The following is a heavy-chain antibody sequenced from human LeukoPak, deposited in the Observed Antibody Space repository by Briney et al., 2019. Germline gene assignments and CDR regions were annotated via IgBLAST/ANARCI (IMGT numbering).Heavy chain of an antibody. CDR2: ISSSSSYI. D-gene: IGHD6-19*01. V-gene: IGHV3-21*06. J-gene: IGHJ6*03. CDR1: GFTFSSYS. Sequence: GGSLRLSCAASGFTFSSYSMNWVRQAPGKGLEWVSSISSSSSYIYYADSVKGRFTISRDNAKNSLYLQMNSLRAEDTAVYNCARRSVWLVYRRVRYDYYYMDVWGKGTTVTVSS. CDR3: ARRSVWLVYRRVRYDYYYMDV.